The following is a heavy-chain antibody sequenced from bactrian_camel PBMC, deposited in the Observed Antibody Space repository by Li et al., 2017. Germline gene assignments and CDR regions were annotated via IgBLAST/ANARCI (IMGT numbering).Heavy chain of an antibody. CDR1: KYRIFKRC. V-gene: IGHV3S53*01. CDR3: AADLSPISRGDYCYTGLVNSEEYSY. Sequence: QVQLVESGGGSVEAGGSLRLTCTGYKYRIFKRCMGWFRQAPGEEREEVATILHDGSTFYGDSAYGRFTISQDDAKNTVYLQMNNLKPDDSAMYYCAADLSPISRGDYCYTGLVNSEEYSYWGQGTQVTVS. J-gene: IGHJ4*01. CDR2: ILHDGST. D-gene: IGHD2*01.